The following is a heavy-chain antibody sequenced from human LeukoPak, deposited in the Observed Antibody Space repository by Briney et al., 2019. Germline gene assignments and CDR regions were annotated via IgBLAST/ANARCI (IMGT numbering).Heavy chain of an antibody. V-gene: IGHV3-23*01. CDR2: ISGSGGST. D-gene: IGHD3-22*01. J-gene: IGHJ4*02. CDR3: AKDQVWIVVGSFDY. CDR1: GFTFSSYA. Sequence: GGSLRLSCAASGFTFSSYAMSWVRQAPGKGLEWVSGISGSGGSTYYADSVKGRFAISRDNSKNTLYLQMTSLRAEDTAVYYCAKDQVWIVVGSFDYWGQGTLVTVSS.